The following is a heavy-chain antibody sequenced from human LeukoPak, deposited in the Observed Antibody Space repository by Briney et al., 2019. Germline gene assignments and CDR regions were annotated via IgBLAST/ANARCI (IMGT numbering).Heavy chain of an antibody. Sequence: ASVKVSCKASGYTFTGYYIHWVRQAPGQGLEWMGWINPKSGGTDYAQKFQGRVTMTRDTSITTAYMELSRLRSDDTAVYYCARVELAPYYFDSWSQGTLVTVSS. V-gene: IGHV1-2*02. CDR2: INPKSGGT. D-gene: IGHD2-21*01. CDR3: ARVELAPYYFDS. J-gene: IGHJ4*02. CDR1: GYTFTGYY.